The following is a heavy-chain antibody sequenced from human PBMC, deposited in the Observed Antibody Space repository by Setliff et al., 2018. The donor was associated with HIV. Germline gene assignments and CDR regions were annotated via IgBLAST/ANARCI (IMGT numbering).Heavy chain of an antibody. CDR2: VHAGNSNT. D-gene: IGHD6-19*01. CDR3: ATFYSTGWYNP. J-gene: IGHJ5*02. V-gene: IGHV1-3*01. CDR1: GYTFTTYF. Sequence: ASVKVSCKASGYTFTTYFIHWVRQAPGQRLEWMGWVHAGNSNTKYSQKFQGRVTFTRDTSAHTAYMELSSLTSEDTAVYYCATFYSTGWYNPWGQGTLVTVS.